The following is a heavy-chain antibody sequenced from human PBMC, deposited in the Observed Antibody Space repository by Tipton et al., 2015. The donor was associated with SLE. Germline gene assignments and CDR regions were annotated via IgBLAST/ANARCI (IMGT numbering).Heavy chain of an antibody. D-gene: IGHD1-26*01. J-gene: IGHJ4*02. CDR3: ARVGAGLPRD. Sequence: SLRLSCAASGFTFSSYSMNWVRQAPGKGLEWVSSISSSSSYIYYADSVKGRFTISRDNAKNSLYLQMNSLRAEDAAVYYCARVGAGLPRDWGQGTLVTVSS. CDR1: GFTFSSYS. CDR2: ISSSSSYI. V-gene: IGHV3-21*03.